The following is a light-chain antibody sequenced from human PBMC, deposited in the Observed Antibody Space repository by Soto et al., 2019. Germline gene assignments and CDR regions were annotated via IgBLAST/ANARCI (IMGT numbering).Light chain of an antibody. Sequence: DIQMTQSPSSLSASVGDRVTITCRASQGISTYLNWYQQKPGKAPKLLIYAASSLQSGVPSRFSGSGSETYFTLTISSLQPEDFATYSCQQSYSTTWTLGQGTKV. J-gene: IGKJ1*01. CDR3: QQSYSTTWT. V-gene: IGKV1-39*01. CDR2: AAS. CDR1: QGISTY.